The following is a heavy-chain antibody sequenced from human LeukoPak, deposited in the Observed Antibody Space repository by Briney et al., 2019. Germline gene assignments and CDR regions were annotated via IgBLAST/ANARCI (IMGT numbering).Heavy chain of an antibody. Sequence: GGSLRLSCAASAFTFSTTWMHWVRQAPGKGLVWVSRIISDGSSTTYADSVKGRFTISRDNAKNMLYLQMNNLRAEDTAVYYCATDGGYASHIWGQGTMVTVSS. CDR2: IISDGSST. CDR1: AFTFSTTW. CDR3: ATDGGYASHI. J-gene: IGHJ3*02. D-gene: IGHD3-10*01. V-gene: IGHV3-74*01.